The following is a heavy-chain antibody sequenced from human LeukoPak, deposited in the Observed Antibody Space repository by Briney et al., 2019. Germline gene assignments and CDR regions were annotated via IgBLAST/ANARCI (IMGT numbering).Heavy chain of an antibody. CDR2: ISYDGSNK. J-gene: IGHJ4*02. CDR3: AKGEGYFDY. V-gene: IGHV3-30*18. Sequence: GGSLRLSCAASGFTFSSYGMHWVRQAPGKGLEWVAVISYDGSNKYYADSVKGRFTISRDNSKNTLYLQMNSLRAEDTAVYYCAKGEGYFDYWGQGTLVTVSS. CDR1: GFTFSSYG.